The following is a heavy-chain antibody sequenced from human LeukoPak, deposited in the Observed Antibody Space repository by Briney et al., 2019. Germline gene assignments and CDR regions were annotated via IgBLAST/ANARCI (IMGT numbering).Heavy chain of an antibody. CDR2: IHSTGNT. Sequence: SETLSLTCTVSGVXLTSYYCTWIRQSPRKGLEWIAYIHSTGNTKYSPSLKSRVTISVDTSKNQFSLKVNSVTAEDTAMYYCARLSRYCDGSSCHGDNWVDPWGQGTLVTVSS. V-gene: IGHV4-59*01. D-gene: IGHD2-21*01. CDR3: ARLSRYCDGSSCHGDNWVDP. J-gene: IGHJ5*02. CDR1: GVXLTSYY.